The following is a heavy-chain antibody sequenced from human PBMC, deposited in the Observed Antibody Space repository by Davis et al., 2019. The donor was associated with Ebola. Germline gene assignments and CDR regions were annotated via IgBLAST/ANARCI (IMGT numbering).Heavy chain of an antibody. CDR1: GFTFSNYR. CDR2: ISGSGYIT. V-gene: IGHV3-23*01. J-gene: IGHJ4*02. CDR3: ARGALALDY. Sequence: GESLKISCAASGFTFSNYRMNWVRQAPGKGLEWVSGISGSGYITYYTDSVKGRFTISRDNSKNTLYLQVNSLRAEDTAIYYCARGALALDYWGQGTLVTVSS.